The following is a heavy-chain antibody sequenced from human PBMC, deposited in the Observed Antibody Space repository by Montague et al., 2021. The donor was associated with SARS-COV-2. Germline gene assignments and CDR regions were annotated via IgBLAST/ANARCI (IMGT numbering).Heavy chain of an antibody. D-gene: IGHD3-22*01. J-gene: IGHJ6*02. V-gene: IGHV3-48*04. CDR2: ISSSSTTI. CDR3: ARGGNLWDSSGYYREGYFYGMDV. CDR1: GFTFSSYS. Sequence: SLRLPCAASGFTFSSYSMNWVRQAPGKGLEWVSYISSSSTTIYYADSEKGRFTISRDNAKNSLYLQVNSLRAEDTVVYYCARGGNLWDSSGYYREGYFYGMDVWGQGTTVTVSS.